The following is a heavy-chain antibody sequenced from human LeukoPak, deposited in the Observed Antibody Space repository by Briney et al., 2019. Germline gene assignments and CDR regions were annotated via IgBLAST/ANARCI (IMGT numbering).Heavy chain of an antibody. J-gene: IGHJ5*02. CDR3: VRIPNSANFPNWFDP. CDR2: ISSSSDYI. CDR1: GFTPCSST. V-gene: IGHV3-21*01. D-gene: IGHD4/OR15-4a*01. Sequence: GGSLRLSCAASGFTPCSSTMTWVPRAPGTGGEGVSSISSSSDYIYYADSVKGRLTISRDNAKNSLYVQMNSLRAEGTAVYYCVRIPNSANFPNWFDPWGQGTLVTVSS.